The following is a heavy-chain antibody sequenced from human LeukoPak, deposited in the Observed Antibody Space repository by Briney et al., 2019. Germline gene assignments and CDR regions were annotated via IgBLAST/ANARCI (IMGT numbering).Heavy chain of an antibody. CDR2: ISGSGGST. D-gene: IGHD1-26*01. V-gene: IGHV3-23*01. J-gene: IGHJ4*02. Sequence: PSETLSLTCTVSGGSISSSSYYWGWIRQAPGKGLEWVSAISGSGGSTYYADSVKGRFTVSRDNSKNTLYLQMNSLRAEDTAVYCCARFYANEWALPHWGQGTLVTVSS. CDR1: GGSISSSSYY. CDR3: ARFYANEWALPH.